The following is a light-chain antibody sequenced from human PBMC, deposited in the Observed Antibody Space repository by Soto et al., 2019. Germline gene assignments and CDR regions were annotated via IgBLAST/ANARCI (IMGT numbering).Light chain of an antibody. J-gene: IGKJ4*01. CDR2: GAS. Sequence: EIVMTQSPATLSVSPGERATLSCRASQSVSSNLAWYQQKPGQAPRLLIYGASTRATGIPARFSGSGSGTEFTLTISSLQSEDFAVYYCQQRSHGLTFGGGTKVDIK. CDR1: QSVSSN. V-gene: IGKV3-15*01. CDR3: QQRSHGLT.